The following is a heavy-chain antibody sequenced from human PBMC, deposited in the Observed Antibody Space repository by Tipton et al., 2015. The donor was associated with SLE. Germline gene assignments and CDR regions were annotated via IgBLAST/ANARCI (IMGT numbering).Heavy chain of an antibody. CDR2: IYSGGGT. D-gene: IGHD4/OR15-4a*01. Sequence: SLRLSCAASGFTFSKYAMSWVRQAPGKGLEWVSDIYSGGGTNYADSVKGRFTISRDNSRNTLYLQMNSLRTEDTAVYYCAKGPYSASGGDWFDPWGQGARVTVSS. CDR3: AKGPYSASGGDWFDP. V-gene: IGHV3-23*03. CDR1: GFTFSKYA. J-gene: IGHJ5*02.